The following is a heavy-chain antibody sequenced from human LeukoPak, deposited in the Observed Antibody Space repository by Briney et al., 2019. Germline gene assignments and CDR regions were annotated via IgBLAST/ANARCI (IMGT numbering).Heavy chain of an antibody. CDR3: ARQGDDMGRIAAIPFDI. J-gene: IGHJ3*02. CDR2: IIPILGIA. V-gene: IGHV1-69*04. CDR1: GGTFSSYA. Sequence: ASVKVSCKASGGTFSSYAISWVRQAPGQGLEWMGRIIPILGIANYAQKFQGRVTITADKSTSTAYMELSSLRSEDTAVYYCARQGDDMGRIAAIPFDIWGQGTMVTVSS. D-gene: IGHD6-6*01.